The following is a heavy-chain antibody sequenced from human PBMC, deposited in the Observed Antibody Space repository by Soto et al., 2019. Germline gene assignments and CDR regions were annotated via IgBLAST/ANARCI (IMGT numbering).Heavy chain of an antibody. D-gene: IGHD5-18*01. J-gene: IGHJ4*02. CDR1: GYTFTGDY. CDR2: IHPNSGGT. V-gene: IGHV1-2*02. CDR3: ARDHSLYFFDY. Sequence: QVQLVQSGAEVKKPGASVKVSCKASGYTFTGDYIHWVRQAPGQGLEWMGWIHPNSGGTNYAQKFQGRVTMTRDTPISTAYMELSRLLSDDTAVYYCARDHSLYFFDYWGQGTLVTVSS.